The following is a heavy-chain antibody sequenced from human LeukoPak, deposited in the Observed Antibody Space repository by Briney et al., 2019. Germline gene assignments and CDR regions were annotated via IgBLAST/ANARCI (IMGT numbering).Heavy chain of an antibody. J-gene: IGHJ4*02. CDR2: ISYDGSNK. V-gene: IGHV3-30*04. CDR1: GFTFSSYA. D-gene: IGHD3-10*01. Sequence: PGGSLRLSCAASGFTFSSYAMHWVRQAPGKGLEWVAVISYDGSNKYYADSVKGRFTISRDNAKKSLYLQMNSLRAEDTAVYYCARIDYYGSGSQGAHWGQGTLVTVSS. CDR3: ARIDYYGSGSQGAH.